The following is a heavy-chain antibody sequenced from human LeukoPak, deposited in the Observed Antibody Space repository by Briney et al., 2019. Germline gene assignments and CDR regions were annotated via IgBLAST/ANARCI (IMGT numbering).Heavy chain of an antibody. Sequence: GSLRLSCAASGFTFSSYGMHWVRQAPGKGLEWVAFIRYDGSDKYTGDSVKGRFTISRDNTKNTLYLQMNSLRAEDTAVYYCAIRTDAFDIWGQGTMVTVSS. CDR3: AIRTDAFDI. J-gene: IGHJ3*02. V-gene: IGHV3-30*02. CDR1: GFTFSSYG. CDR2: IRYDGSDK.